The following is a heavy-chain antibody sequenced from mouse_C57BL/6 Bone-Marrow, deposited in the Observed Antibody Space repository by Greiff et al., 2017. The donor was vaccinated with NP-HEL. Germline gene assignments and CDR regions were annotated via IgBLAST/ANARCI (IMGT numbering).Heavy chain of an antibody. CDR1: GFTFTDYY. CDR3: ARSLANCDFDY. J-gene: IGHJ2*01. CDR2: IRNKANGYTT. Sequence: EVKLMESGGGLVQPGGSLSLSCAASGFTFTDYYMSWVRQPPGKALEWLGFIRNKANGYTTEYSASVKGRFIISRDNSQSILYLQMNALRAEDSATYYGARSLANCDFDYGGQGTTLTVSS. D-gene: IGHD4-1*01. V-gene: IGHV7-3*01.